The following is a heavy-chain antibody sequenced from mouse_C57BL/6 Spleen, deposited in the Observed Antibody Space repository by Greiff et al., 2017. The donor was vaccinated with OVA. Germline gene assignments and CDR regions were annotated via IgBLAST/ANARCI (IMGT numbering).Heavy chain of an antibody. CDR3: ASRGPPGYFDY. V-gene: IGHV1-50*01. J-gene: IGHJ2*01. Sequence: VQLQQPGAELVKPGASVKLSCKASGYTFTSYWMQWVKQRPGQGLEWIGEIDPSDSYTNYNQKFKGKATLTVDTSSSTAYMQLSSLTSEDSAVYYCASRGPPGYFDYWGQGTTLTVSS. CDR1: GYTFTSYW. D-gene: IGHD3-1*01. CDR2: IDPSDSYT.